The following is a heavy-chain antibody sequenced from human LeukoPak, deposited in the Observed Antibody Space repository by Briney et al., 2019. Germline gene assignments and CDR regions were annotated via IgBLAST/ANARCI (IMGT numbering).Heavy chain of an antibody. CDR2: ISAYNGNT. J-gene: IGHJ4*02. CDR1: GYTFTSYG. Sequence: ASVKVSCKASGYTFTSYGISWVRQAPGQGLEWMGWISAYNGNTNHAQKLQGRVTMTTDTSTSTAYMELRSLRSDDTAVYYCARDRDWGDDDYGDLGYWGQGTLVTVSS. D-gene: IGHD4-17*01. CDR3: ARDRDWGDDDYGDLGY. V-gene: IGHV1-18*01.